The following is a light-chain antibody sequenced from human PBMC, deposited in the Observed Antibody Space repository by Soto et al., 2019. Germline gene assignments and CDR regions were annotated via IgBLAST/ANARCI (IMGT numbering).Light chain of an antibody. CDR3: HHYNNWPRT. J-gene: IGKJ1*01. CDR1: QNVNSN. Sequence: EIVMTQSPASLSVSPGERATLSCRASQNVNSNLAWYQQKPGQAPRFLIYGASTRATGIPARFSGSGSGTEFTHTISSLQSEDFAVYYCHHYNNWPRTFGQGTKVEIK. CDR2: GAS. V-gene: IGKV3-15*01.